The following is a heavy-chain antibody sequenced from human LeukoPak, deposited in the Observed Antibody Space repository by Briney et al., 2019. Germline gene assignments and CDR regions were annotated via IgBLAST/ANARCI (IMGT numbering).Heavy chain of an antibody. J-gene: IGHJ3*02. CDR2: ISSSSSYI. Sequence: GGSLRLSCAASGFTFSSYSMNWVRQAPGKGLEWVSSISSSSSYIYYADSVKGRFTISRDNAKNSLYLQMSSLRAEDTAVYYCARDMGGAFDIWGQGTMVTVSS. V-gene: IGHV3-21*01. D-gene: IGHD1-26*01. CDR3: ARDMGGAFDI. CDR1: GFTFSSYS.